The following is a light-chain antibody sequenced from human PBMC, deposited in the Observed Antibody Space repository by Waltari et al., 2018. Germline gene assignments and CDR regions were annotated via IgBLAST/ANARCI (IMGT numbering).Light chain of an antibody. CDR3: QQCGSSPLT. CDR2: DAS. Sequence: EIVLTQSPDTLSLSPGDTATLSCRASQNVYNNYFAWYQQKPGQAPRLLISDASSRAPGIPDRFSGSGSGTDFTLSISRLEPEDFAVYYCQQCGSSPLTFGGGTKVEIK. J-gene: IGKJ4*01. V-gene: IGKV3-20*01. CDR1: QNVYNNY.